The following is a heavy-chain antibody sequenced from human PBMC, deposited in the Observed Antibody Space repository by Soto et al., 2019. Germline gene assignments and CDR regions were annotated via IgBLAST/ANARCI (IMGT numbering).Heavy chain of an antibody. CDR2: IYHTGNT. D-gene: IGHD3-10*01. V-gene: IGHV4-31*03. Sequence: SETLSLTCTVSGASISVQSYYWTWIRQPPGRGLEWIGNIYHTGNTYYNPSLKSRVTLSVDTSKNQFSLRLTSLTVADTAVYFCARVGGSASYFDFWGLGTLVTVSS. J-gene: IGHJ4*02. CDR3: ARVGGSASYFDF. CDR1: GASISVQSYY.